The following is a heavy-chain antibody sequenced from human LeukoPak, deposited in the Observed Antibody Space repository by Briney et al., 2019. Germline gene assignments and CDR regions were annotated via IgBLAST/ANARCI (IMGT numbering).Heavy chain of an antibody. CDR3: ARENKGYYYGSGSYYYDDY. J-gene: IGHJ4*02. D-gene: IGHD3-10*01. V-gene: IGHV1-2*02. CDR2: INPNSGGT. Sequence: ASVKVSCKASGYTFTGYYMHWVRQAPGQGLGWMGWINPNSGGTNYAQKFQGRVTMTRDTSISTAYMELSRLRSDDAAVYYCARENKGYYYGSGSYYYDDYWGQGTLVTVSS. CDR1: GYTFTGYY.